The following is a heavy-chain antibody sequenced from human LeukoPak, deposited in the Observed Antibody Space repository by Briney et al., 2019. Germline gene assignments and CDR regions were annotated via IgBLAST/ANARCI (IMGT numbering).Heavy chain of an antibody. V-gene: IGHV5-51*01. Sequence: GESLKISCQGSGYSFTNYWIAWVRQMPGKGLAWMGIIYPGDSDTRVSPSFRGRVTMSADKSVSTAYLQLNNLEASDTAMYYCARARQSGSYAGFAHWGPGTLVTVSS. CDR1: GYSFTNYW. J-gene: IGHJ4*02. CDR2: IYPGDSDT. CDR3: ARARQSGSYAGFAH. D-gene: IGHD3-16*01.